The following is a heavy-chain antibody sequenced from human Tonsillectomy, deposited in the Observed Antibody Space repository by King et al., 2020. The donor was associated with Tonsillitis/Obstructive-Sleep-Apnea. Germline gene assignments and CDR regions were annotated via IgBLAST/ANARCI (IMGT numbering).Heavy chain of an antibody. Sequence: VQLQESGPGLVKPSQTLSLTCTVSGGSISSGGYYWSWIRQHPGKGLEWIGYIYYSGSTYSNPSLKSRITISVGTSKNHFSLKLISLTAADTAVYYCARADCSSTNCYGTYYYYMDVWGKGTTVTVSS. CDR1: GGSISSGGYY. D-gene: IGHD2-2*01. J-gene: IGHJ6*03. CDR3: ARADCSSTNCYGTYYYYMDV. V-gene: IGHV4-31*03. CDR2: IYYSGST.